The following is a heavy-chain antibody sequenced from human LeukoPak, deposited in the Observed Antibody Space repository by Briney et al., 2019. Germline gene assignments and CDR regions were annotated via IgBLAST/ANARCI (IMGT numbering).Heavy chain of an antibody. D-gene: IGHD6-13*01. CDR1: EFTISRYW. J-gene: IGHJ5*02. V-gene: IGHV3-74*01. Sequence: GGSLRLSCAASEFTISRYWMHWVRQAPGKGLVWVSNINNDGSITTYADSVKGRFTISRDNAKNSLYLQMNSLRAEDTAVYYCAKAGYSSSFTDHWGQGTLVTVSS. CDR2: INNDGSIT. CDR3: AKAGYSSSFTDH.